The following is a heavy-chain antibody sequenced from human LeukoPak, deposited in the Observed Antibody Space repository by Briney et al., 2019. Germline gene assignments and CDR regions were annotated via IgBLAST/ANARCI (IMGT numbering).Heavy chain of an antibody. D-gene: IGHD3-10*01. J-gene: IGHJ3*02. Sequence: SVKVSCRASGGTFSTLAINWVRQAPGQGLEWMGRIIPNLGQTNSALKFQGRVTIAADESTSTAYMDLSGLRSEDTAVYYCAKVRGSDAFDIWGQGTMVTVSS. CDR2: IIPNLGQT. V-gene: IGHV1-69*11. CDR3: AKVRGSDAFDI. CDR1: GGTFSTLA.